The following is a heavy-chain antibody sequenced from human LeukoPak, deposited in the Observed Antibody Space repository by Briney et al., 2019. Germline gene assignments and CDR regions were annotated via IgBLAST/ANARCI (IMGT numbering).Heavy chain of an antibody. V-gene: IGHV3-64*01. CDR2: ISSNGGST. CDR1: GFTFSSYA. CDR3: ASVLVGIDY. Sequence: GGSLRLSCAASGFTFSSYAMHWVRQAPGKGLEYVSAISSNGGSTYYANSVKGRFTISRDNSKYTLYLQMGSLRAEDMAVYYCASVLVGIDYWGQGTLVTVSS. D-gene: IGHD2-2*01. J-gene: IGHJ4*02.